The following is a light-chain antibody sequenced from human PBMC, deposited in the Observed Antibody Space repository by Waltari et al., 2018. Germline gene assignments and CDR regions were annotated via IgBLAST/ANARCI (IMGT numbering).Light chain of an antibody. V-gene: IGLV2-8*01. CDR1: SSDVGTSNF. J-gene: IGLJ3*02. Sequence: QSALTQPPSASGSPGQSVTISCTGSSSDVGTSNFVSWYQQHPGKAPKLMIYEVTKRPSGVPDRFSGSKSGNTASLSVSGLQAEDEADYYCTSYAGSDKLLFGGGTKLTVL. CDR2: EVT. CDR3: TSYAGSDKLL.